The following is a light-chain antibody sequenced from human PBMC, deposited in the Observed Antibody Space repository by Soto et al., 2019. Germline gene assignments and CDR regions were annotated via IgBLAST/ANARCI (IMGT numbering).Light chain of an antibody. V-gene: IGKV3-11*01. Sequence: EIVLTQSPATLSLSPGERATLTCRASQGITSYLAWYQQKPGQAPRLLIYDTSTLPSGVPARFSGSGSGTDFTLTINSLQPEDFAAYYCQKHNNWPLTFGGGTKVEIK. CDR3: QKHNNWPLT. CDR2: DTS. CDR1: QGITSY. J-gene: IGKJ4*01.